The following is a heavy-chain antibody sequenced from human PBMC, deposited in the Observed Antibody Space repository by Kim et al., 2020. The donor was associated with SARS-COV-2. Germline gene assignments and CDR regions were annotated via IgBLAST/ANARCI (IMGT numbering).Heavy chain of an antibody. Sequence: GGSLRLSCAASGFTFSSSGMHWVRQAPGKGLEWVAVISYDGSNKYYADSVKGRFTISRDNSKNTLYLQMNSLRAEDTAVYYCAKDPMRYSGYDLYYYYYGMDVWGQRTTGTVSS. V-gene: IGHV3-30*18. CDR2: ISYDGSNK. CDR1: GFTFSSSG. CDR3: AKDPMRYSGYDLYYYYYGMDV. D-gene: IGHD5-12*01. J-gene: IGHJ6*02.